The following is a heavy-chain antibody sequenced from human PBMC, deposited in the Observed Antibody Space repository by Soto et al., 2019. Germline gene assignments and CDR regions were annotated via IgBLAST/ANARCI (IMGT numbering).Heavy chain of an antibody. D-gene: IGHD4-17*01. CDR2: IYYSGST. J-gene: IGHJ4*02. V-gene: IGHV4-30-4*01. Sequence: QVQLQESGPGLVKPSQTLSLTCTVSGGSISSGDYYWSWIRQPPGKGLEWIGYIYYSGSTYYNPSLKSRVTRSVDTSNNQFSLKLSSANAVDTAGYYCARGGGHDYGGNYGGDYWGQGTLVTVSS. CDR3: ARGGGHDYGGNYGGDY. CDR1: GGSISSGDYY.